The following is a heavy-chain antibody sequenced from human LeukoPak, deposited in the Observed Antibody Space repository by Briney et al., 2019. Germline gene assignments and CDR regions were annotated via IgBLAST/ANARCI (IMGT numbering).Heavy chain of an antibody. CDR2: ISYDGSNK. J-gene: IGHJ6*03. Sequence: GGSLRLSCAASGFTFSSYAMHWVRQAPGKGLEWVAVISYDGSNKYYADSVKGRFTISRDNSKNTLYLQMNSLRAEDTAVYYCARDGYCSGGSCYNPRYYYYYYMDVWGKGTTVTVSS. CDR1: GFTFSSYA. CDR3: ARDGYCSGGSCYNPRYYYYYYMDV. D-gene: IGHD2-15*01. V-gene: IGHV3-30*04.